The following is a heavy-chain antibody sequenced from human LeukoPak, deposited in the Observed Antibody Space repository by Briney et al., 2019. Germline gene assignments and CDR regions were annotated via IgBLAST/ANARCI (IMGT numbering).Heavy chain of an antibody. CDR1: GASLTIYY. D-gene: IGHD7-27*01. J-gene: IGHJ4*02. CDR2: YASGTT. V-gene: IGHV4-4*07. Sequence: SETLSLTCSVSGASLTIYYWNWIRQPAGKGLEWIGRYASGTTTHNPSLKSQFTMSIDTSKNQVSLKLTTVTAADTAVYYCATGDHSFDNWGQGTLVTVTP. CDR3: ATGDHSFDN.